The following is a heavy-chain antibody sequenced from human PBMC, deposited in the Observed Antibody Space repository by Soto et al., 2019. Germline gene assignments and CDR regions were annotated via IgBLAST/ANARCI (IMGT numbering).Heavy chain of an antibody. Sequence: EVQLLESGGGLVQPGGSLRLSCAASGFPFSTSAMNWVRQAPGKGLEWVSIISGSSDAAYYAESVKGRFASSRDNSKNTLYLQRNSLRAEYSAVYYCSKYSGSYPVYNGLSLWGQGTTVTVS. V-gene: IGHV3-23*01. CDR2: ISGSSDAA. CDR1: GFPFSTSA. J-gene: IGHJ6*02. D-gene: IGHD1-26*01. CDR3: SKYSGSYPVYNGLSL.